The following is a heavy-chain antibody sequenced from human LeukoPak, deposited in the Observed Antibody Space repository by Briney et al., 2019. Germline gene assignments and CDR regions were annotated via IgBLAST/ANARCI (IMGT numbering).Heavy chain of an antibody. J-gene: IGHJ4*02. CDR2: IYYSGST. D-gene: IGHD5-18*01. CDR3: AGSPGGYSYGQFDY. V-gene: IGHV4-59*01. CDR1: GGSISSYY. Sequence: PSETLSLTCTVPGGSISSYYWSWIRQPPGKGLEWIGYIYYSGSTNYNPSLKSRVTISVDTSKNQFSLKLSSVTAADTAVYYCAGSPGGYSYGQFDYWGQGTLVTVSS.